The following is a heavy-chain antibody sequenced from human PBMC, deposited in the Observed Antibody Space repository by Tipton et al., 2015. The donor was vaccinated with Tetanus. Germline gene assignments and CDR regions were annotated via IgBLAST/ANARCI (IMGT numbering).Heavy chain of an antibody. D-gene: IGHD5-12*01. Sequence: TLSLTCTVSGGSISSYYWSWIRQPPGKGLEWIGYIYFNGSTNHNPSLKSRVTISVDRSKNQFSLKLSSVTAADTAVYYCARVRRGATTDLDYWGQGTLVTVSS. CDR1: GGSISSYY. CDR2: IYFNGST. CDR3: ARVRRGATTDLDY. J-gene: IGHJ4*02. V-gene: IGHV4-59*08.